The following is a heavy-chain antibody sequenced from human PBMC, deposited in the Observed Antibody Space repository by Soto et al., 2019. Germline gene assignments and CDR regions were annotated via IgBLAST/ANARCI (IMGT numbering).Heavy chain of an antibody. D-gene: IGHD6-13*01. Sequence: EVQLVESGGGLVQPGGSLRLSCAASGFTFGSYPIHWVRQAPGKGLEYVSAISTNEDSTFYANSVKGRFTISRDNSKNTLYLHMGSLRAEDMGVYYCAREGMSRPRWVFDYWGQGTLVTASS. CDR3: AREGMSRPRWVFDY. J-gene: IGHJ4*02. V-gene: IGHV3-64*01. CDR1: GFTFGSYP. CDR2: ISTNEDST.